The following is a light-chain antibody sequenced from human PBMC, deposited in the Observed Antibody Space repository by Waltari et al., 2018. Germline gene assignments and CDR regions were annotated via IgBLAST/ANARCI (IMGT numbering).Light chain of an antibody. V-gene: IGLV2-11*01. CDR3: CSYAGRYTFDVV. J-gene: IGLJ2*01. Sequence: QSALTQPRSVSGSPGQSVTISCTGTSSDVGDYNYVSWYQQHPDKAPKLMIYDVTKRPSGVLGRFAGVKSGNTASLTISGLQAEDEADYYCCSYAGRYTFDVVFGGGTKLTVL. CDR2: DVT. CDR1: SSDVGDYNY.